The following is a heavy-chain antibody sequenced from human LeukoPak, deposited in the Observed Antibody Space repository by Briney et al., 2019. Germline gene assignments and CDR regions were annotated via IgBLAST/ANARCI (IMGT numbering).Heavy chain of an antibody. CDR2: ISSSSSYI. Sequence: PGGSLRLSCAACGFTFRSYAMSWVRQAPGKGLEWVSAISSSSSYIYYADSVKGRFTISRDNAKNSLYLQMNSLRAEDTAVYYCARDRAAVTTLASFDYWGQGTLVTVSS. CDR1: GFTFRSYA. J-gene: IGHJ4*02. CDR3: ARDRAAVTTLASFDY. D-gene: IGHD4-17*01. V-gene: IGHV3-21*01.